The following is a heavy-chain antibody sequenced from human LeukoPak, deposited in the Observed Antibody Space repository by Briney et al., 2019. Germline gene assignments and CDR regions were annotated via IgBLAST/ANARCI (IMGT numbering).Heavy chain of an antibody. J-gene: IGHJ3*02. Sequence: PETLSLTCTVSGGSISSSSYYWGWIRQPPGKGLEWIGSIYYSGSTYYNPSLKSRVTISVDTSKNQFSLKLSSVTAADTAVYYCARPLGADAFDIWGQGTMVTVSS. CDR1: GGSISSSSYY. CDR3: ARPLGADAFDI. D-gene: IGHD3-16*01. CDR2: IYYSGST. V-gene: IGHV4-39*01.